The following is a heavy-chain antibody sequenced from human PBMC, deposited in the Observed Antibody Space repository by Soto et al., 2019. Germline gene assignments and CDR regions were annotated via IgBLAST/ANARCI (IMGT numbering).Heavy chain of an antibody. CDR2: IYYSGST. V-gene: IGHV4-30-4*01. Sequence: QVQLQESGPGLVKPSQTLSLTCTVSGGSISSGDYYWSWIRQPPGKGLEWIGYIYYSGSTYYNPSLKSRVTISVDTSKNQFSLKLSSVTAADTAVYYCARAPQLVPAAAKIYYYYYYGMDVWGQGTTVTVSS. CDR1: GGSISSGDYY. J-gene: IGHJ6*02. CDR3: ARAPQLVPAAAKIYYYYYYGMDV. D-gene: IGHD2-2*01.